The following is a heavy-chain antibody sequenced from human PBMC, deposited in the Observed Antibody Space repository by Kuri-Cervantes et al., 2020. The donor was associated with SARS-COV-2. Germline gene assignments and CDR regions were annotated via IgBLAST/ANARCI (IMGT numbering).Heavy chain of an antibody. V-gene: IGHV4-39*01. CDR3: ARQDVLRHLEWSREMRSTYYMDV. CDR1: GGPISSRSYY. D-gene: IGHD3-3*01. J-gene: IGHJ6*03. CDR2: IYYTGNT. Sequence: GSLRLSCHVPGGPISSRSYYWGWIRQPPGKGLEWFGSIYYTGNTNYNPSLNSRVTMSVDTAKNQFSLKVNSVTAADTAVYYCARQDVLRHLEWSREMRSTYYMDVWGKGTTVTVSS.